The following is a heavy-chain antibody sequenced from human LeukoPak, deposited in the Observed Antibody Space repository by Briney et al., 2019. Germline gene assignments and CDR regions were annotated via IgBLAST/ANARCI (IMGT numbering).Heavy chain of an antibody. Sequence: GASVKVSCKASGYTFTGYYMHWVRQAPGQGLEWMGWINPNSGNTNYAQKLQGRVTMTTDTSTSTAYMELRSLRSDDTAVYYCARDRYPYCSGGSCYLGYWGQGTLVTVSS. CDR1: GYTFTGYY. CDR2: INPNSGNT. D-gene: IGHD2-15*01. CDR3: ARDRYPYCSGGSCYLGY. J-gene: IGHJ4*02. V-gene: IGHV1-18*04.